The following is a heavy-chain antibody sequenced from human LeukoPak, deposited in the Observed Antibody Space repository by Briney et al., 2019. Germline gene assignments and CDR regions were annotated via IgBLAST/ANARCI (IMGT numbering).Heavy chain of an antibody. D-gene: IGHD3-3*01. CDR2: KREDGSEK. CDR3: ARLNYDFWSGVWEGYYMDV. J-gene: IGHJ6*03. CDR1: GFTFSSYW. Sequence: GGSLRLSCAASGFTFSSYWMTWFRQALGKGLEWVATKREDGSEKYYVDSVKGRFTVSRDNAKNSLYLQVNSLRAEDTAVYYCARLNYDFWSGVWEGYYMDVWGKGTTVTVSS. V-gene: IGHV3-7*01.